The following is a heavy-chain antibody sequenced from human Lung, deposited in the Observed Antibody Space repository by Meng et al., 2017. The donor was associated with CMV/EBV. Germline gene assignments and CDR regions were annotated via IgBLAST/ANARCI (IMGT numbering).Heavy chain of an antibody. CDR1: VDSITNHNW. J-gene: IGHJ1*01. D-gene: IGHD3-10*01. Sequence: QGQVRDSGPGRVKPSATLSPTCAVSVDSITNHNWWAWVRQPPGKGLEWIGEIPHRGSSAYNPSLKSRVSMSIDKSKNQFSLKLTSVTAADTAVYHCLRRSGGSVWGQGTLVTVSS. V-gene: IGHV4-4*02. CDR2: IPHRGSS. CDR3: LRRSGGSV.